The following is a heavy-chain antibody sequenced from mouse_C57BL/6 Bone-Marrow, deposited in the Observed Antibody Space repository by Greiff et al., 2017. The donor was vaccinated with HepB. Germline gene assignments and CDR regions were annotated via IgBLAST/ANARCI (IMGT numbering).Heavy chain of an antibody. J-gene: IGHJ4*01. CDR2: ISSGSSTI. D-gene: IGHD1-1*01. CDR3: ARWITTVVAHYAMDY. CDR1: GFTFSDYG. Sequence: EVKLVESGGGLVKPGGSLKLSCAASGFTFSDYGMHWVRQAPEKGLEWVAYISSGSSTIYYADTVKGRFTISRDNAKNTRFLQMTSLRSEDTAMYYCARWITTVVAHYAMDYWGQGTSVTVSS. V-gene: IGHV5-17*01.